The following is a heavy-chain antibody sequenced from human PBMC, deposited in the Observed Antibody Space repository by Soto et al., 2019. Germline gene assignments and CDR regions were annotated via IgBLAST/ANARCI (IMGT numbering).Heavy chain of an antibody. Sequence: SETLSLTCAVYGGSFSGYHWTWIRQPPGKGLEWIGGIDPSGSTNYNPSFKSRLSISVDTSKNQFSLELTSVTAADTSIYYCARGSLYFFGTSGHNLFAYWGQGTQVPVSS. V-gene: IGHV4-34*01. CDR3: ARGSLYFFGTSGHNLFAY. CDR1: GGSFSGYH. J-gene: IGHJ4*02. D-gene: IGHD1-1*01. CDR2: IDPSGST.